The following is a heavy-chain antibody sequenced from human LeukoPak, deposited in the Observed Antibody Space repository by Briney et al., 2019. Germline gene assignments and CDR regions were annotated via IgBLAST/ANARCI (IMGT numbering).Heavy chain of an antibody. V-gene: IGHV3-23*01. CDR1: GFTFSSYA. J-gene: IGHJ5*02. CDR2: ISNGGGTT. Sequence: GGSLGLSCAASGFTFSSYAMSWVRQAPGKGLEWVSGISNGGGTTNYVDSVKGRFTISRDNSNNTLYLQMNSLRAEDTAVYYCAKGSGYSSGLNWFDPWGQGTLVTVSS. D-gene: IGHD6-19*01. CDR3: AKGSGYSSGLNWFDP.